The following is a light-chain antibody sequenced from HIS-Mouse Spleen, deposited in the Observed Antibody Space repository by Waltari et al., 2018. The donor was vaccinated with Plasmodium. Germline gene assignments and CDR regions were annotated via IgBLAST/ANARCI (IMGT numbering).Light chain of an antibody. J-gene: IGLJ1*01. CDR1: NIGSKS. CDR2: ADR. V-gene: IGLV3-21*02. CDR3: QVWDSSSDHYV. Sequence: SYVLTQPPSVSVAPGQTARITCGGNNIGSKSVPWYQQKPGQAPVLVGYADRDRPSGIPERFSGSNSGNTATLTISRVEAGDEADYYCQVWDSSSDHYVFGTGTKVTVL.